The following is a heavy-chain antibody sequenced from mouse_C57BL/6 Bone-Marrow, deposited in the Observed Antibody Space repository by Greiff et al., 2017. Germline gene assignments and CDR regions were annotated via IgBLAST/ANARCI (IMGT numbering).Heavy chain of an antibody. Sequence: QVQLKESGPELVKPGASVKISCKASGYAFSSSWMNWVKQRPGKGLEWIGRIYPGDGDTNYNGKFKGKATLTADKSSSTAYMQLSSLTSEDSAVYFCARWTAQATGCDYWGQGTTLTVSS. CDR2: IYPGDGDT. CDR3: ARWTAQATGCDY. V-gene: IGHV1-82*01. J-gene: IGHJ2*01. CDR1: GYAFSSSW. D-gene: IGHD3-2*02.